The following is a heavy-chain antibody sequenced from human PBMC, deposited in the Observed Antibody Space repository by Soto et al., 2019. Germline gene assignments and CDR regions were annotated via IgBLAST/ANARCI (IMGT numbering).Heavy chain of an antibody. CDR3: ARDRSISPYSYYGMDV. CDR2: IIPIFGTA. V-gene: IGHV1-69*13. D-gene: IGHD3-10*01. Sequence: SVKVSCKASGGTFSSYAISWVRQAPRQGLEWMGGIIPIFGTANYAQKFQGRVTITADESTSTAYMELSSLRSEDTAVYYCARDRSISPYSYYGMDVWGQGTMVTVSS. J-gene: IGHJ6*02. CDR1: GGTFSSYA.